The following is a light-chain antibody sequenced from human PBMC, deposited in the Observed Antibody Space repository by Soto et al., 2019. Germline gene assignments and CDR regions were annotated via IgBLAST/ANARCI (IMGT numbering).Light chain of an antibody. V-gene: IGLV2-11*01. CDR2: DVS. J-gene: IGLJ2*01. Sequence: QSALTQPRSVSGSPGQSVAISCTGSRSDVGGYKYVSWYQQFPGKAPKLIIYDVSRRPSGVPDRFSGSKSCNTASLTISGLQAEDEGDYYCCSYGGGRTPLGFGGGTKLTVL. CDR3: CSYGGGRTPLG. CDR1: RSDVGGYKY.